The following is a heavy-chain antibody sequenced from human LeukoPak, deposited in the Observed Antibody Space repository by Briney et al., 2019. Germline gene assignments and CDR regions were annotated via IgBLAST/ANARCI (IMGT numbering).Heavy chain of an antibody. CDR1: GFTFSSYA. Sequence: PGGSLRLSCAASGFTFSSYAMHWVRQAPGQGLEWMGIINPSGGSTSYAQKFQGRVTMTRDTSTSTVYMELSSLRSEDTAVYYCAEMPPAVAGIYPEFFQHWGPGPRVP. CDR2: INPSGGST. V-gene: IGHV1-46*01. J-gene: IGHJ1*01. D-gene: IGHD6-19*01. CDR3: AEMPPAVAGIYPEFFQH.